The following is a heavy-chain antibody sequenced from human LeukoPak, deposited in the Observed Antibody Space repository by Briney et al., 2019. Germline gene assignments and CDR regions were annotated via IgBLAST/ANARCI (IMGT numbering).Heavy chain of an antibody. J-gene: IGHJ3*01. V-gene: IGHV3-30*01. Sequence: GRSLRLSCAASGFTFTDYAFHWVRQAPGKGLEWVTIISYSGESYADSVRGRFAISRDNSKNTVYLQMDSLRADDTAMYYCARNHFNQNVFDVWGQGTMVSVSS. CDR1: GFTFTDYA. CDR2: ISYSGE. CDR3: ARNHFNQNVFDV. D-gene: IGHD1-14*01.